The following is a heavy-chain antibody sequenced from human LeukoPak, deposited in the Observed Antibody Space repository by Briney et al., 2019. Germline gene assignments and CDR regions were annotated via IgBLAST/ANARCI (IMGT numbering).Heavy chain of an antibody. CDR2: INPSGGST. Sequence: GASVKVSCKASGYTFTSYYMHWVRQAPGQGLEWMGIINPSGGSTSYAQKFQGRVTMTRDTSTSTVYMELSSLRSEDTAVYYCARGYCSSTSCYTWYYFDYWGQGTLVTVSS. CDR3: ARGYCSSTSCYTWYYFDY. J-gene: IGHJ4*02. D-gene: IGHD2-2*02. CDR1: GYTFTSYY. V-gene: IGHV1-46*01.